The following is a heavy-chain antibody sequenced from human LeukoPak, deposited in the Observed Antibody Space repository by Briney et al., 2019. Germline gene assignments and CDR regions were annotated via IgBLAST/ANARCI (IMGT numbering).Heavy chain of an antibody. D-gene: IGHD6-13*01. CDR3: ARVEPGMGY. Sequence: ASVTVSCKASGYTFTSYDISWVRQAPGQGLEWMGWISAYNGNTNYAHKLQDRVTMTTDTSTNTAYMDLRSLISDDTAVYYCARVEPGMGYWGQGTLVTVSS. J-gene: IGHJ4*02. CDR2: ISAYNGNT. CDR1: GYTFTSYD. V-gene: IGHV1-18*01.